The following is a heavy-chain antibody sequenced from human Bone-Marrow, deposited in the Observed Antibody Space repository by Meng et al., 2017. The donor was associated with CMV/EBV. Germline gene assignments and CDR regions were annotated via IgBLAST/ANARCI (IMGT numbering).Heavy chain of an antibody. Sequence: GESLKISCAASGFTFSRYWMSWVRQAPGKGLEWVANIKQDGSAEEYVDSVKGRFIISRDNGKNSLYLQVNNLRVEDTAVYYCARVFAREGSAFNAFDIWGRGKMV. V-gene: IGHV3-7*01. J-gene: IGHJ3*02. CDR2: IKQDGSAE. D-gene: IGHD2-21*01. CDR1: GFTFSRYW. CDR3: ARVFAREGSAFNAFDI.